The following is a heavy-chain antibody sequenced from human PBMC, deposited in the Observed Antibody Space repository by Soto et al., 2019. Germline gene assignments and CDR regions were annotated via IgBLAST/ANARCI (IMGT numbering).Heavy chain of an antibody. Sequence: QVQLQESGPGLVKPSETLSLTCTISGGSISNYYCNWFRQPPGKGLEWIGYIYYSGNTNYNPSLKXRVTISLDTSKTQFSLKLTSVTVADTAVYYCATGVGWLTDYWGQGSRVTVSS. J-gene: IGHJ4*02. V-gene: IGHV4-59*01. CDR3: ATGVGWLTDY. CDR2: IYYSGNT. D-gene: IGHD3-9*01. CDR1: GGSISNYY.